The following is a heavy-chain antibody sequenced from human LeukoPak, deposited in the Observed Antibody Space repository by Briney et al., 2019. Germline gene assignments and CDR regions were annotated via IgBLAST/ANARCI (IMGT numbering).Heavy chain of an antibody. D-gene: IGHD2-21*01. CDR2: IIPIFGTT. J-gene: IGHJ5*02. V-gene: IGHV1-69*13. CDR3: ARAGYCGGDCYARAWFDP. CDR1: GGTFNSYA. Sequence: GASVKVSCKASGGTFNSYAISWVRQAPGQGLEWMGGIIPIFGTTNYAQKFQGRVTITADESTSTAYMELSSLRSEDTAVYYCARAGYCGGDCYARAWFDPRGQGTLVTVSS.